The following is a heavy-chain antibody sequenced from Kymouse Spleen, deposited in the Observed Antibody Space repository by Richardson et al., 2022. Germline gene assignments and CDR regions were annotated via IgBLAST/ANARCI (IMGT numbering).Heavy chain of an antibody. J-gene: IGHJ4*02. CDR3: ARRGDYGDFHFDY. CDR2: INHSGST. CDR1: GGSFSGYY. Sequence: QVQLQQWGAGLLKPSETLSLTCAVYGGSFSGYYWSWIRQPPGKGLEWIGEINHSGSTNYNPSLKSRVTISVDTSKNQFSLKLSSVTAADTAVYYCARRGDYGDFHFDYWGQGTLVTVSS. V-gene: IGHV4-34*01. D-gene: IGHD4-17*01.